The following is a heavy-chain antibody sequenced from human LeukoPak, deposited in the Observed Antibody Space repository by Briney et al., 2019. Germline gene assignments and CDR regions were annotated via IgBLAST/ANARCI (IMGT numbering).Heavy chain of an antibody. J-gene: IGHJ4*02. D-gene: IGHD3-10*01. Sequence: PSETLSLTCTVSGGSISSSSYYWGWIRQPPGKGLEWIGEINHSGSTNYNPSLKSRVTISVDTSKNQFSLKLSSVTAADAAVYYCARALYYYGSGSLFDYWGQGTLVTVSS. V-gene: IGHV4-39*07. CDR3: ARALYYYGSGSLFDY. CDR2: INHSGST. CDR1: GGSISSSSYY.